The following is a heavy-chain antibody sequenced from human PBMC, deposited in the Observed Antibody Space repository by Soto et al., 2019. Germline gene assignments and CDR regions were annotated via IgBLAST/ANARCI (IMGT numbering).Heavy chain of an antibody. V-gene: IGHV1-69*02. J-gene: IGHJ3*02. CDR3: TLGSWSAETFDI. CDR2: ILPMLDIT. Sequence: QVQLVQSEAEVRKPGSSVKVSSKASGGTFSTYTIIWVRQAPGQGLEWMGRILPMLDITNSAQRFQGRVTITADKSTSTAYLELSSLRSEDTAVYYCTLGSWSAETFDIWGRGTMVTVSS. CDR1: GGTFSTYT. D-gene: IGHD6-13*01.